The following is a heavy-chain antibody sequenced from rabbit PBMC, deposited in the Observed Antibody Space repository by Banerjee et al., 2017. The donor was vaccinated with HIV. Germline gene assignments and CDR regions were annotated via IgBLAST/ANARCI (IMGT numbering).Heavy chain of an antibody. CDR1: GFSFSSSHS. J-gene: IGHJ4*01. V-gene: IGHV1S40*01. D-gene: IGHD2-1*01. CDR3: AREDYGDLPFTL. CDR2: IYNGDGNT. Sequence: QSLEESGGDLVKPGASLTLTCTASGFSFSSSHSMCWVRQAPGKGLEWIACIYNGDGNTYYAYWAKGRFTISKTSSTTVTLQMTSLTAADTATYFCAREDYGDLPFTLWGQGTLVTVS.